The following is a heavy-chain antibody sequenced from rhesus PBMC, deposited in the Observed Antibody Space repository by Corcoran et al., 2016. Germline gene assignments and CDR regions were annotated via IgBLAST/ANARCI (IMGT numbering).Heavy chain of an antibody. CDR1: GGSISSSY. J-gene: IGHJ4*01. Sequence: QLQLQESGPGLVKPSETLSVTCAVSGGSISSSYWSWIRQAQGKGLEWIGYIYGSGSRTNYNPSLKSRGTLSVDTSKNQLSLKLSSVTAADTAVYYCASSYSSWSYLDYWGQGVLVTVSS. CDR2: IYGSGSRT. CDR3: ASSYSSWSYLDY. V-gene: IGHV4-169*01. D-gene: IGHD6-13*01.